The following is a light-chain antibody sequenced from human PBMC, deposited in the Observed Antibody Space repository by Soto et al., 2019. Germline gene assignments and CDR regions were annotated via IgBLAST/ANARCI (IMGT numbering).Light chain of an antibody. V-gene: IGKV1-5*03. CDR2: KAS. CDR3: QHYNSSPMYI. Sequence: DIQMTQSPSTLSASVGDRVTITCRASHSISDWLAWFQQKPGKAPKLLIFKASFLEIGVPSRFSGTGSGTEFPLTISSLQPDDFATYYCQHYNSSPMYIFGQGTKLEIK. CDR1: HSISDW. J-gene: IGKJ2*01.